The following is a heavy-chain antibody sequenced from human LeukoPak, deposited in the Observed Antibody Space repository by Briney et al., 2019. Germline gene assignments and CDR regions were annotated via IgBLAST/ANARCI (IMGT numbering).Heavy chain of an antibody. CDR2: INPNSGGT. J-gene: IGHJ4*02. CDR3: ARDAYGYSYGYPYYFDY. D-gene: IGHD5-18*01. Sequence: VASVKVSCKASGYTFTGYYMHWVRQAPGQGLEWMGWINPNSGGTNYAQKFQGRVTMTRDTSISTAYMELSRLRSDDTAVYYCARDAYGYSYGYPYYFDYWGQGTLVTVSS. V-gene: IGHV1-2*02. CDR1: GYTFTGYY.